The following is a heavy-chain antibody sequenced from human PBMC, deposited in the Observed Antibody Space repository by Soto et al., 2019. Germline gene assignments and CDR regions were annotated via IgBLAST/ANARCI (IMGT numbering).Heavy chain of an antibody. CDR2: INAGNGNT. CDR1: GYTFTSYY. V-gene: IGHV1-3*01. CDR3: ARGMTTVTTFSS. J-gene: IGHJ5*02. Sequence: GASVKVSCKASGYTFTSYYMHWVRQAPGQRLEWMGWINAGNGNTKYSQKFQGRVTITRDTSASTAYMELSSLRSEDTAVYYCARGMTTVTTFSSWGQGTLVTVSS. D-gene: IGHD4-17*01.